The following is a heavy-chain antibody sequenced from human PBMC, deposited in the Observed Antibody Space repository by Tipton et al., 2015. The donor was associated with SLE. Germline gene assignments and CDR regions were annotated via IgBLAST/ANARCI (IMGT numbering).Heavy chain of an antibody. J-gene: IGHJ4*02. V-gene: IGHV5-51*03. CDR2: IYPGDSDT. Sequence: VQLMQSGAEVKKPGESLKISCKGSGYSFTSYWIGWVRQMPGKGLEWMGIIYPGDSDTRYSPSFQGRFTISRDNSKNTLYLQMNSLRAEDTAVYYCAKESGYGSSSKGYFDYWGQGTLVTVSS. CDR1: GYSFTSYW. D-gene: IGHD6-13*01. CDR3: AKESGYGSSSKGYFDY.